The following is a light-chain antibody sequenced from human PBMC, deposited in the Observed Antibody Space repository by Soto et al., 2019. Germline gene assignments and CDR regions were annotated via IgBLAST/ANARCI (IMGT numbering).Light chain of an antibody. Sequence: DIQMTQSPSTLSASVGDRVTITCRASQNINKWLAWYQQKPGKAPKLLIYEASTLEGGVPSRFSGSGFGTEFTLTISSLQPDDFATYWCQQYKSYSTFGQGTKMDIK. V-gene: IGKV1-5*03. CDR2: EAS. CDR3: QQYKSYST. J-gene: IGKJ1*01. CDR1: QNINKW.